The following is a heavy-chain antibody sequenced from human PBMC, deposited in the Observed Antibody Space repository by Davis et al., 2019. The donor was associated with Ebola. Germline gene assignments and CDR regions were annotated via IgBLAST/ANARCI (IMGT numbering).Heavy chain of an antibody. Sequence: AASVKVSCKASGYTFTRNSINWVRQAPGQGLEWMVWINTNTGNPTYAQGFTGRFVFSLDTSVSTAYLQISSLKAEDTAVYYCARDFSVGSSSFAYWGQGTLVTVSS. V-gene: IGHV7-4-1*02. CDR2: INTNTGNP. CDR1: GYTFTRNS. CDR3: ARDFSVGSSSFAY. J-gene: IGHJ4*02. D-gene: IGHD6-13*01.